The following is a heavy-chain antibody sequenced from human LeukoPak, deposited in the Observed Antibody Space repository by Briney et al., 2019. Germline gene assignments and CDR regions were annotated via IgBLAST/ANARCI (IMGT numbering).Heavy chain of an antibody. CDR2: ISGSGGST. J-gene: IGHJ4*02. V-gene: IGHV3-23*01. CDR3: AKDPVYYDSSGPDY. Sequence: GSLSLSCAASGFTFSSYAMSWVRQAPGKGLEWVSAISGSGGSTYYADSVKGRFTISRDNSKNTLYLQMNSLRAEDTAVYYCAKDPVYYDSSGPDYWGQGTLVTVSS. D-gene: IGHD3-22*01. CDR1: GFTFSSYA.